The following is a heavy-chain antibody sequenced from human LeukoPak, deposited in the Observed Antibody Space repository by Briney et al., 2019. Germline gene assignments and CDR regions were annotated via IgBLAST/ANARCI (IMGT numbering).Heavy chain of an antibody. D-gene: IGHD6-19*01. CDR2: IYYSGST. Sequence: SETLSLTCTVSGGSISSYYWSWIRQPPGKGLEWIGYIYYSGSTNYNPSLKSRVTISVDTSKNQFSLRLSSVTAADTAVYYCAREKGAFSSWAFDFWGQGTMVTVSS. V-gene: IGHV4-59*12. CDR3: AREKGAFSSWAFDF. J-gene: IGHJ3*01. CDR1: GGSISSYY.